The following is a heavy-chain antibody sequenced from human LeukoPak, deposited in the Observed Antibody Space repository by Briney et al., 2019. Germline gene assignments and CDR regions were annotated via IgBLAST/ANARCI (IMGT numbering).Heavy chain of an antibody. D-gene: IGHD2-2*01. J-gene: IGHJ4*02. V-gene: IGHV4-30-2*01. CDR1: GGSFSSGGFS. CDR2: IYHSGNT. Sequence: SETLSLTCTVSGGSFSSGGFSWNWIRQPPGKGLEWIGYIYHSGNTYYNPSLKSRITISIDRSKNQFSLRMTSVTAADTAVYYCARSGDIVAVPAFDCWGQGTLVTVSS. CDR3: ARSGDIVAVPAFDC.